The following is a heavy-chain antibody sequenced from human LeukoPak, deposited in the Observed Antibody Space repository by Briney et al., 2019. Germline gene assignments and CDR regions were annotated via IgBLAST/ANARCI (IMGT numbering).Heavy chain of an antibody. CDR2: IIPIFGTA. Sequence: ASVKVSCKASGGTFSSYAISWVRQAPGQGLEWMGGIIPIFGTANYAQKFQGRVTITTDESTSTAYMELSSLRSEDTAVYYCASGGGYYYYMDVWGKGTTVTVSS. D-gene: IGHD3-10*01. CDR3: ASGGGYYYYMDV. V-gene: IGHV1-69*05. CDR1: GGTFSSYA. J-gene: IGHJ6*03.